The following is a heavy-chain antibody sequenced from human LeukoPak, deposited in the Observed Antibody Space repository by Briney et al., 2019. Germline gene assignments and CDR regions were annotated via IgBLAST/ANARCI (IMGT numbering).Heavy chain of an antibody. CDR2: IKQDGSEK. CDR3: ARYYYGMDV. Sequence: GGSLRLSCAASGFTFSSYWMSWVRQVSGKGLEWVANIKQDGSEKYYMDSVKGRFTISRDNAKNSLYLQMNSLRAEDTAVYYCARYYYGMDVWGQGTTVTVSS. CDR1: GFTFSSYW. V-gene: IGHV3-7*01. J-gene: IGHJ6*02.